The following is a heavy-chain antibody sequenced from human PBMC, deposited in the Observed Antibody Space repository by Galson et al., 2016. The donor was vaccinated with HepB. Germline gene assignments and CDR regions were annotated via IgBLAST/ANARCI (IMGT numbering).Heavy chain of an antibody. CDR3: ARYSGSGSNLTDYYYYYGMDV. Sequence: SLRLSCAASGFTFDDYAMHWVRQAPGKGLEWVSGISWNSGSIGYADSVKGRFTISRDNAKNSLYLQMNSLRAEDTALYYCARYSGSGSNLTDYYYYYGMDVWGQGTTVTVSS. CDR2: ISWNSGSI. J-gene: IGHJ6*02. D-gene: IGHD3-10*01. V-gene: IGHV3-9*01. CDR1: GFTFDDYA.